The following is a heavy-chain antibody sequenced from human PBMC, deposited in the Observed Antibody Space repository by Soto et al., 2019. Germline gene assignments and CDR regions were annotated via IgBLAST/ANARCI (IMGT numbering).Heavy chain of an antibody. CDR1: GFTFSSYA. J-gene: IGHJ3*02. D-gene: IGHD2-15*01. V-gene: IGHV3-23*01. Sequence: EVQLLESGGGLVQPGGSLRLSCAASGFTFSSYAMSWVRQAPGKGLEGVSTVSGSGASTYYTDSVKGRFTISRDNSKNTLYLQMNSLRADDTAVYYCATWAAVMVRALYIWGQGTMVTVSS. CDR3: ATWAAVMVRALYI. CDR2: VSGSGAST.